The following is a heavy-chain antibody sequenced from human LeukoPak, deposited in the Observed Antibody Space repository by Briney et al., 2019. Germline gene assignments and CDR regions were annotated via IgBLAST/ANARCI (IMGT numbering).Heavy chain of an antibody. D-gene: IGHD6-19*01. Sequence: GASVKVSCKASGYTFTSYGISWVRQAPGQGLEWMGWISAYNGNTNYAQKLQGRVTMATDTSTSTAYMELRSLRSDDTAVYYCARPSYSSGWYSNAFDIWGQGTMVTVSS. V-gene: IGHV1-18*01. CDR2: ISAYNGNT. CDR3: ARPSYSSGWYSNAFDI. CDR1: GYTFTSYG. J-gene: IGHJ3*02.